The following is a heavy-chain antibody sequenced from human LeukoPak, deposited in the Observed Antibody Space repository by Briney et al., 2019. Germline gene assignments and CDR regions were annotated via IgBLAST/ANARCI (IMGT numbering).Heavy chain of an antibody. D-gene: IGHD4-23*01. J-gene: IGHJ4*02. Sequence: SETLSLTCTVSGNSISNAYYWGWIRQPPGKGLEWVGSMYHTGNTYYNPSLESRVTVSVDTSKNQFPLKLSSMTAADTALYYCVMTTVVTSDPYFDYWGQGTLVRVSS. CDR2: MYHTGNT. CDR1: GNSISNAYY. V-gene: IGHV4-38-2*02. CDR3: VMTTVVTSDPYFDY.